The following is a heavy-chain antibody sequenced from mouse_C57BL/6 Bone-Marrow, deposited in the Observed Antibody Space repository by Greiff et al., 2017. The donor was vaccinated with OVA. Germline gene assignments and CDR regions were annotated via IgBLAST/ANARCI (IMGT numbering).Heavy chain of an antibody. Sequence: QVQLQQPGAELVMPGASVKLSCKASGYTFTSYWMHWVKQRPGQGLEWIGEIDPSDSYTNYNQKFKRKSTLTVDKSSSTAYMQLSSLTSEDSAVYYCAREGAPWFAYWGQGTLVTVSA. CDR2: IDPSDSYT. V-gene: IGHV1-69*01. CDR1: GYTFTSYW. CDR3: AREGAPWFAY. J-gene: IGHJ3*01.